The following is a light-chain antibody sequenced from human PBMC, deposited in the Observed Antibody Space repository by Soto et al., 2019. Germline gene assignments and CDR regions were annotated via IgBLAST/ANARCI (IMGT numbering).Light chain of an antibody. Sequence: QSALTQPASVSGSPGQSITISCTGTSSDVGSYNHVSWYQHHPGKAPKLMIYEVSNRPSGVSNRFSGSKSGNTASLTISGLQAEDEADYYCSSYTSSSTPYVFGTGTKLTVL. V-gene: IGLV2-14*01. CDR2: EVS. CDR3: SSYTSSSTPYV. CDR1: SSDVGSYNH. J-gene: IGLJ1*01.